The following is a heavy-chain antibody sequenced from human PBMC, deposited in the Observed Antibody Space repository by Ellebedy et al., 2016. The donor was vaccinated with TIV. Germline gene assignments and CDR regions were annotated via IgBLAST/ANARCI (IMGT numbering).Heavy chain of an antibody. CDR2: IYYSGNT. CDR3: ARTDPWQPIDD. D-gene: IGHD2-21*02. CDR1: GDSISSSGHY. J-gene: IGHJ4*02. Sequence: MPSETLSLTCTVSGDSISSSGHYWGWIRQPPGKGLAWIWSIYYSGNTYYNPSLKSRVTLSADTSNNQFSLNLRTVTAADTAVYYCARTDPWQPIDDWGQGILVSVSS. V-gene: IGHV4-39*01.